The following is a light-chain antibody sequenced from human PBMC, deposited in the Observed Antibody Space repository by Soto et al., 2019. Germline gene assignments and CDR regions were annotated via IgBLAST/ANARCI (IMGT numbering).Light chain of an antibody. CDR3: LQYNSYRT. J-gene: IGKJ1*01. CDR2: DAS. V-gene: IGKV1-5*01. CDR1: QSISTW. Sequence: DIQMTQYPSTLSASVGDRVTITCRASQSISTWLAWYQQKPGKAPKLLIYDASTLESGVPSRFSGSGSGTEFTLTISSLQPDDFATYYCLQYNSYRTFGQGTKVEIK.